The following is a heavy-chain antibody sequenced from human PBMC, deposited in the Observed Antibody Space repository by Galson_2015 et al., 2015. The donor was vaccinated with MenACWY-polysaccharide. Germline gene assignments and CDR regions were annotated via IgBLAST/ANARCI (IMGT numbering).Heavy chain of an antibody. D-gene: IGHD1-7*01. V-gene: IGHV3-23*01. CDR3: VRKNWNYVMYYFYGMDV. CDR2: ISGRDGRT. Sequence: SLRLSCAASGFTFSSFAMTWVRQAPGKGLEWVSGISGRDGRTFYADSVKGRFTISRDNSKNTLYLQMNSLRAEDTAVFCCVRKNWNYVMYYFYGMDVWGQGTTVTVS. J-gene: IGHJ6*02. CDR1: GFTFSSFA.